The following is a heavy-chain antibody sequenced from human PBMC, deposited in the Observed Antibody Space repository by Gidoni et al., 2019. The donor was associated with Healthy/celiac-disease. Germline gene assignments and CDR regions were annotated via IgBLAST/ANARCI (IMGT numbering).Heavy chain of an antibody. Sequence: QVQLQQSGPGLWKPSQPLSLPCAISGDSVPSNSAPWNWIRQSPSRGLEWLGRTYYRSKWYNDYAVSVKSRITINPDTSKNQFSLQLNSVTPEDTAVYYCARDNFNSSSWSGGSWFDPWGQGTLVTVSS. CDR2: TYYRSKWYN. V-gene: IGHV6-1*01. CDR1: GDSVPSNSAP. D-gene: IGHD6-13*01. CDR3: ARDNFNSSSWSGGSWFDP. J-gene: IGHJ5*02.